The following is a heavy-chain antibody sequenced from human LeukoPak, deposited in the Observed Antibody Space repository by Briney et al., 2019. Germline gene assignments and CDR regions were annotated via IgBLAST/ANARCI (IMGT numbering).Heavy chain of an antibody. J-gene: IGHJ5*02. CDR1: GFTFSNFW. V-gene: IGHV3-7*03. CDR2: IKQDETEK. D-gene: IGHD2-2*01. CDR3: AKDYCISTSCYWFDP. Sequence: GGSLRLSCTASGFTFSNFWMGWVRQAPGKGLEWVANIKQDETEKFYLGSVKGRFTISRDNAKNSLYLQMNSLRAEDTAVYYCAKDYCISTSCYWFDPWGQGTLVTVSS.